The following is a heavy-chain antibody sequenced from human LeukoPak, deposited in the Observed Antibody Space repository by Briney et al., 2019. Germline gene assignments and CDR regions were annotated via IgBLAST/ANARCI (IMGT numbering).Heavy chain of an antibody. Sequence: ASVKVSCKASGYTFIVYYMHWVRPAPGQGLEWMGWINPNSGGTNYAQKFQGRVTMTRDTSISTAYMELSRLRSDDTAVYYCARVMIYYGSGSYPYCMDVWGQGTTVTVSS. J-gene: IGHJ6*02. CDR3: ARVMIYYGSGSYPYCMDV. V-gene: IGHV1-2*02. CDR1: GYTFIVYY. D-gene: IGHD3-10*01. CDR2: INPNSGGT.